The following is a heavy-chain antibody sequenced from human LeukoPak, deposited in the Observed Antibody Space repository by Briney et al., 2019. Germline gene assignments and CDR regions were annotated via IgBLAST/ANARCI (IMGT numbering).Heavy chain of an antibody. CDR3: ARAANNSGYYFLFDC. CDR2: IYYSGST. V-gene: IGHV4-59*01. CDR1: VGPICSYY. J-gene: IGHJ4*02. Sequence: PSETLSLPCTLSVGPICSYYLSWLRQPPGKDGAGLGYIYYSGSTNYNPSLKSRVTISVDTSKNQFSLKLSSVTAADTAVYYCARAANNSGYYFLFDCWGQGTLVTVSS. D-gene: IGHD3-22*01.